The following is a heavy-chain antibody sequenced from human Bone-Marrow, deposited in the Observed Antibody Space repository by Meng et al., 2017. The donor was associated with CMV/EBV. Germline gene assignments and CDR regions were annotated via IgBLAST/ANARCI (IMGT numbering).Heavy chain of an antibody. D-gene: IGHD5-18*01. Sequence: GESLKISCAASGFTFSSYAMSWVRQAPGKGLEWVSAISGSGGSTYYADSVKGRFTISRDNAKNSLYLQMNSLRAEDTAVYYCARDRYTAMVTWDYYYYYGMDVWGQGTTVTVSS. CDR1: GFTFSSYA. J-gene: IGHJ6*02. V-gene: IGHV3-23*01. CDR3: ARDRYTAMVTWDYYYYYGMDV. CDR2: ISGSGGST.